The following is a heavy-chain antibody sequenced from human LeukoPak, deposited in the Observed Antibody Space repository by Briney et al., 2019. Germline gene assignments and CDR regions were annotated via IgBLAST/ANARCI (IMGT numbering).Heavy chain of an antibody. CDR1: GFTFRDSG. CDR3: ARDIFPGYYDSSGPQSY. CDR2: ISYDGIDK. J-gene: IGHJ4*02. V-gene: IGHV3-30*03. Sequence: GGSLRLSCAASGFTFRDSGMHWVRQAPGKGLEWVAVISYDGIDKYYADSVKDRFTISRDNSKNTLYLQVNSLRAEDTAVYYCARDIFPGYYDSSGPQSYWGQGTLVTVSS. D-gene: IGHD3-22*01.